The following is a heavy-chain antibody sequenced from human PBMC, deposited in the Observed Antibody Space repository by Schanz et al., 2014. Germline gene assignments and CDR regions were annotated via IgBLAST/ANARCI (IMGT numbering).Heavy chain of an antibody. CDR1: GFTLSSYA. CDR2: ISYDGSNK. CDR3: AKDPSHGDYDYYFDY. Sequence: VQLVESGGGLVKPGGSLRLSCAAYGFTLSSYAMHWVRQAPGKGLEWVAVISYDGSNKYYADSVKGRFTISRDNSKNTLYLQMNSLRAEDTAVYYCAKDPSHGDYDYYFDYWGQGTLVTVSS. J-gene: IGHJ4*02. D-gene: IGHD3-22*01. V-gene: IGHV3-30-3*01.